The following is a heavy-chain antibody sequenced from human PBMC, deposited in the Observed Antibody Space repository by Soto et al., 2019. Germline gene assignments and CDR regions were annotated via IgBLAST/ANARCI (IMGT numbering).Heavy chain of an antibody. CDR3: ARDSHQGWFDP. CDR1: GFTFSDYY. V-gene: IGHV3-11*05. CDR2: ISSSSSYT. Sequence: QVQLVESGGGLVKPGGSLRLSCAASGFTFSDYYMSWIRQAPGKGPEWVSYISSSSSYTNYADSVKGRFTISRDNAKNSLYMQMNSLRAEDTAVYYCARDSHQGWFDPWGQGTLVTVSS. J-gene: IGHJ5*02.